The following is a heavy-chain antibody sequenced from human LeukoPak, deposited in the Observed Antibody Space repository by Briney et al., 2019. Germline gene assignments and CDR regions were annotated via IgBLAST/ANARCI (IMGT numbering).Heavy chain of an antibody. Sequence: VASVKVSCKASGYTFTGYYMHWVRQAPGQGLEXXXXINPNSGGTNYAQKFQGRVTMTRDTSISTAYMELSRLRSDDTAVYYCATAPAGWLVPFDYWGQGTLVTVSS. J-gene: IGHJ4*02. CDR1: GYTFTGYY. D-gene: IGHD6-19*01. V-gene: IGHV1-2*02. CDR3: ATAPAGWLVPFDY. CDR2: INPNSGGT.